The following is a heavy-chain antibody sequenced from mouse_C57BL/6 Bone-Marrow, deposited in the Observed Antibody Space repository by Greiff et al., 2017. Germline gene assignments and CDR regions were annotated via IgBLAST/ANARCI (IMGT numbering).Heavy chain of an antibody. CDR3: ARDRHYGSSYWYFDV. CDR2: ISYSGST. J-gene: IGHJ1*03. V-gene: IGHV3-1*01. CDR1: GYSITSGYD. Sequence: EVQLVESGPGMVKPSQSLSLTCTVTGYSITSGYDWHWIRHFPGNKLEWMGYISYSGSTNYNPSLKSRISITHDTSKNHFFLKLNSVTTEDTATYYCARDRHYGSSYWYFDVWGTGTTVTVSS. D-gene: IGHD1-1*01.